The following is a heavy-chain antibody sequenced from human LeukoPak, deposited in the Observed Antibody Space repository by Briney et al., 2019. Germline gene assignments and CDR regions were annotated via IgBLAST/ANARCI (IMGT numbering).Heavy chain of an antibody. CDR3: ARGVDYVG. J-gene: IGHJ4*02. Sequence: GRSLRLSCAASGFTFSNYGMHWVRQAPGKGLEWVAVMSYDGSHKYHADSVKGRFTISRDKSKNTLYLQMNSLRAEDTAVYYCARGVDYVGWGQGTLVTVSS. CDR1: GFTFSNYG. D-gene: IGHD4-17*01. V-gene: IGHV3-30*03. CDR2: MSYDGSHK.